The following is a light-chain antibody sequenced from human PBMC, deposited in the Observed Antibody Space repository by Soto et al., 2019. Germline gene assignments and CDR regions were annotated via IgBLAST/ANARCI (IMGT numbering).Light chain of an antibody. CDR2: YAS. CDR3: QQYNDWPPIT. V-gene: IGKV3-15*01. Sequence: EIMMTQSPATLSVSPGESATLSCRASQSVRNNLAWYQHKPGQAPRLLIYYASTRATAIPARFSGSGSGTEFTLTISSLQSEDFALYYCQQYNDWPPITFGQGTRLEIK. J-gene: IGKJ5*01. CDR1: QSVRNN.